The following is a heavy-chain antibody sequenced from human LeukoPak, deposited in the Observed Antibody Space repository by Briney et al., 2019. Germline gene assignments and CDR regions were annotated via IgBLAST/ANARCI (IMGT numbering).Heavy chain of an antibody. D-gene: IGHD1-26*01. CDR3: AKDPVGYSGSYFSYFQH. CDR1: GFTFSSYG. Sequence: GGSLRLSCAASGFTFSSYGMHWVRQAPGKGLEWVAVISYDGSNKYYADSVKGRFTISRDNSKNTLYLQMNSLRAEDTAAYYCAKDPVGYSGSYFSYFQHWGQGTLVTVSS. V-gene: IGHV3-30*18. CDR2: ISYDGSNK. J-gene: IGHJ1*01.